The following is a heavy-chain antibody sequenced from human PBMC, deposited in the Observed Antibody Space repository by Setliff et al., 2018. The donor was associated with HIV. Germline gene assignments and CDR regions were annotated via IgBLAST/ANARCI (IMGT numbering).Heavy chain of an antibody. CDR2: VHHVEIT. CDR1: GGSISSSNW. Sequence: SETLSLTCGVSGGSISSSNWWSWVRQFPGKGLEWIGEVHHVEITNYNPSLRSRVTISIDKSKNQFSLNLNSLTAADTAVYYCARGEYYGSGTVYMDVWGKGTTVTVSS. D-gene: IGHD3-10*01. J-gene: IGHJ6*03. CDR3: ARGEYYGSGTVYMDV. V-gene: IGHV4-4*02.